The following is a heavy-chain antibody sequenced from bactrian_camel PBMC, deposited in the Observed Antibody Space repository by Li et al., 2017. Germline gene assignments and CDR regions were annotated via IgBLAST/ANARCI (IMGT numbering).Heavy chain of an antibody. J-gene: IGHJ6*01. CDR3: AATSNLLFCDHYRMDPWGPDVGW. CDR1: GYANMRKR. CDR2: IYTGIGFK. Sequence: VQLVVSGGGSVQAGGSLRLSCAVSGYANMRKRMAWFRQAPGKEREGVAGIYTGIGFKWGADSVKGRFTISQDNAKNTLYLQMNSLTAEDTAVYYCAATSNLLFCDHYRMDPWGPDVGWWGQGTQVTVS. D-gene: IGHD3*01. V-gene: IGHV3S1*01.